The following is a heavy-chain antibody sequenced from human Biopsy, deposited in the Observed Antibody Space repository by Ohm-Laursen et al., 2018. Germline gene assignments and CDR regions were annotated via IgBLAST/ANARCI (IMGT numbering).Heavy chain of an antibody. CDR1: GFIFSDYG. Sequence: SLRLSCTASGFIFSDYGMHWVRQAPGKGLEWVSGISGSSNNIIYADSVRGRFTISRDNAKSSLYLEMNSLRSEDTAFYYCTKRREGVRPFGSWGPGTLVTVSS. V-gene: IGHV3-9*01. J-gene: IGHJ4*01. CDR3: TKRREGVRPFGS. CDR2: ISGSSNNI.